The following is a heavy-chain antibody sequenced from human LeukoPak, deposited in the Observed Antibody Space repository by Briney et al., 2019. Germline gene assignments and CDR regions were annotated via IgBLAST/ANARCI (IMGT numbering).Heavy chain of an antibody. D-gene: IGHD5-18*01. CDR1: GYTFTSYY. Sequence: ASVKVSCKASGYTFTSYYMHWVRQAPGQGLEWMGIINPSGGSTSYAQKFQGRVTMTRDMSTSTVYMELSSLRSEDTAVYYCARDRGPRAMVKGYDYWGQGTLVTVSS. V-gene: IGHV1-46*01. CDR2: INPSGGST. CDR3: ARDRGPRAMVKGYDY. J-gene: IGHJ4*02.